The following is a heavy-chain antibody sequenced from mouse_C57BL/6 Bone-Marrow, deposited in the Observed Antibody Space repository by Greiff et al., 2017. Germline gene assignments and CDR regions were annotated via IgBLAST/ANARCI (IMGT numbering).Heavy chain of an antibody. Sequence: VQLQQSGAELVKPGASVKLSCKASGYTFTEYTIHWVKQRSGQGLEWIGWFYPGSGSIKYNEKFKDKATVTADKSSSTVYMELSRLTSEDSAVYFCARHEEGLRLRGYAMDYWGQGTSVTVSS. V-gene: IGHV1-62-2*01. CDR1: GYTFTEYT. CDR3: ARHEEGLRLRGYAMDY. D-gene: IGHD3-2*02. CDR2: FYPGSGSI. J-gene: IGHJ4*01.